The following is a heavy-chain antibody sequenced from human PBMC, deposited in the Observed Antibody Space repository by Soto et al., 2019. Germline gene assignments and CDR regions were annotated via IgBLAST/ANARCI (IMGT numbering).Heavy chain of an antibody. CDR2: IIPIFGTA. J-gene: IGHJ4*02. CDR1: GGTFSSYA. D-gene: IGHD1-26*01. CDR3: PRDALGGATEGDVFDY. V-gene: IGHV1-69*01. Sequence: QVQLVQSGAEVKKPGSSVKVSCKASGGTFSSYAISWVRQAPGQGLEWMGGIIPIFGTANYAQKFQGRVTITADESTSTAYMELSSLRSEDTAVYYCPRDALGGATEGDVFDYWGQGTLVTVSS.